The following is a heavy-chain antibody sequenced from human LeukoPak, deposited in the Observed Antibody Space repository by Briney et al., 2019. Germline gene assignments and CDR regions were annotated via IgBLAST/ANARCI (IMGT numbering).Heavy chain of an antibody. Sequence: ASVKVSCKASGYTFTGYYMHWVRQAPGQGLEWMGWINPNSGGTNYAQKFQGRVTMTRDTFISTTYMELSRLRSDDTAVYYCARGQQQLVPFDYWGQGTLVTVSS. J-gene: IGHJ4*02. CDR3: ARGQQQLVPFDY. D-gene: IGHD6-13*01. CDR1: GYTFTGYY. CDR2: INPNSGGT. V-gene: IGHV1-2*02.